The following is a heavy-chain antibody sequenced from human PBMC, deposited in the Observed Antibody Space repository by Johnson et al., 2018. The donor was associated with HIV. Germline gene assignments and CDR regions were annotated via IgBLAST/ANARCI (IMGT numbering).Heavy chain of an antibody. V-gene: IGHV3-11*04. Sequence: QVQLVESGGGLVNPGGSLRLSCAASGFTFHDSYMSWIRQAPWKGLEWLSYIRGSGGTMYSTDFVKGRFTVSKDNAMNSLFLPLNSLRAEDTAVYYCARDFVSWGATTGGPFDIWGQGTMVTVSS. D-gene: IGHD1-26*01. CDR3: ARDFVSWGATTGGPFDI. J-gene: IGHJ3*02. CDR1: GFTFHDSY. CDR2: IRGSGGTM.